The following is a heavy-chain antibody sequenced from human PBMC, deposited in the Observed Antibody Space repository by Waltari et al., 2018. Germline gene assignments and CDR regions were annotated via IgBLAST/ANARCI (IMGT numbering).Heavy chain of an antibody. CDR2: ISYDGSNK. Sequence: QVQLVESGGGVVQPGRSLRLSCAASGFTFSSYGMHWVRQAPGKGLEWVAVISYDGSNKYYADSVKGRFTISRDNAKNTLYLQMNSLRAEDTAVYYCAKDWGEQWLVEGVFDYWGQGTLVTVSS. J-gene: IGHJ4*02. CDR1: GFTFSSYG. V-gene: IGHV3-30*18. D-gene: IGHD6-19*01. CDR3: AKDWGEQWLVEGVFDY.